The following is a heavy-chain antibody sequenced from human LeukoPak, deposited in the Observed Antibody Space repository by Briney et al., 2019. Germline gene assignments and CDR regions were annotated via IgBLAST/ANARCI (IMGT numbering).Heavy chain of an antibody. J-gene: IGHJ3*02. D-gene: IGHD1-26*01. Sequence: GGSLRLSCAASGFTFSSYGMHWVRQAPGKGLEWVAVISYDGSNKYYADSVKGRFTISRDNSKNTLYLQMNSLRAEDTAVYYCARDGLPVGAQENDAFDIWGQGTMVTVSS. CDR2: ISYDGSNK. V-gene: IGHV3-30*03. CDR3: ARDGLPVGAQENDAFDI. CDR1: GFTFSSYG.